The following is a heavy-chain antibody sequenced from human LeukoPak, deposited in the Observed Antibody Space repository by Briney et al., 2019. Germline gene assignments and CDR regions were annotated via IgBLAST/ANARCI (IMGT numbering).Heavy chain of an antibody. CDR1: GFTLRTYE. V-gene: IGHV3-48*03. CDR2: VSSSGGAT. CDR3: ARDPNSYFYGLDV. J-gene: IGHJ6*02. Sequence: PGGSLRLSCAASGFTLRTYEMTWVRQAPGKGLEWISFVSSSGGATFYADSVKGRFTVSRDNAENSVYLQMSSLRAEDTAIYYCARDPNSYFYGLDVWGQGTTVTVSS.